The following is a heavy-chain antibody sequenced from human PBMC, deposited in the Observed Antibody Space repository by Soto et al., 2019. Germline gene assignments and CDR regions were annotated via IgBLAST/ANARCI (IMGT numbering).Heavy chain of an antibody. CDR2: VGGSDSDK. J-gene: IGHJ3*02. CDR1: GFPFSAYA. CDR3: AKDATAVNGVWDPFDM. Sequence: VQLLESGGGVVQPGGSLRLSCAASGFPFSAYAMSWVRQAPGKGPQWVSGVGGSDSDKHYADSVRGRFTVSRDNSKNTLYLQMNSLRADDTAVYYCAKDATAVNGVWDPFDMWGQGTEVTVSS. V-gene: IGHV3-23*01. D-gene: IGHD2-8*01.